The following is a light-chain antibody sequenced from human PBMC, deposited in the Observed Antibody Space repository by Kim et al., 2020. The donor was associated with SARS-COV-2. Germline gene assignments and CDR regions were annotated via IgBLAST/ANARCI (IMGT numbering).Light chain of an antibody. CDR3: QQYNTYSS. Sequence: DIQMTQSPSALSAYIGDRVTITCRASQRIGAWVAWYQQKPGKPPNLLISRASTLHDGVPSRFSGSGSGAEYTLTITSLQPEDFATYYCQQYNTYSSFGPGTKVDIK. CDR1: QRIGAW. J-gene: IGKJ3*01. CDR2: RAS. V-gene: IGKV1-5*03.